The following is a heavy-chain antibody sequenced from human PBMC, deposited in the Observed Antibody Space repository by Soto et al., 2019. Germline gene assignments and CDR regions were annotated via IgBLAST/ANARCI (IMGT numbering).Heavy chain of an antibody. V-gene: IGHV1-46*01. CDR3: ARDLEITGTKPPGTAYYGMDV. D-gene: IGHD1-20*01. CDR1: GYTFTSYY. CDR2: INPSGGST. J-gene: IGHJ6*02. Sequence: GASVKVSCKASGYTFTSYYMHWVRQAPRQGLEWMGIINPSGGSTSYAQKFQGRVTMTRDTSTSTVYMELSSLRSEDTAVYYCARDLEITGTKPPGTAYYGMDVWGQGTTVTVSS.